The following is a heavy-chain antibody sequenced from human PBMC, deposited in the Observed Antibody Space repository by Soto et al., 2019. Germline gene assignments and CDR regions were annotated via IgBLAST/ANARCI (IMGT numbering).Heavy chain of an antibody. CDR3: AKDRGAGGRFSGIAVAGIPS. V-gene: IGHV3-23*01. D-gene: IGHD6-19*01. J-gene: IGHJ5*02. CDR2: ISGGGGNT. CDR1: GFTFSSYA. Sequence: PGGSLRLSCAASGFTFSSYAMSWVRQTPGKGLEWVSGISGGGGNTYYADSVTGRFTISRDNSRNTLYLQMNSLRAADTAIYYCAKDRGAGGRFSGIAVAGIPSWGQGTLVTV.